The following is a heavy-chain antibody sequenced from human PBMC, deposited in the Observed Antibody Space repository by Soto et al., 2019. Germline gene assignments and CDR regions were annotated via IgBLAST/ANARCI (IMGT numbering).Heavy chain of an antibody. CDR3: VHSRCGGDCLQSYSSHYYYGMDV. J-gene: IGHJ6*02. Sequence: QITLKESGPTLVKSTQTLTLTCTFSGFSLNTGGLGVGWIRQPPGKALEWLALIYWDNDKRYSPSLMSRLTITKDTSKNQVVLTMTNMDPVDAATYYCVHSRCGGDCLQSYSSHYYYGMDVWGQGTTVTVSS. CDR1: GFSLNTGGLG. V-gene: IGHV2-5*02. CDR2: IYWDNDK. D-gene: IGHD2-21*02.